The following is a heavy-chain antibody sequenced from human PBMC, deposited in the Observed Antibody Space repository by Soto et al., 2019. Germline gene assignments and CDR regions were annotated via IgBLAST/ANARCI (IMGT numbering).Heavy chain of an antibody. J-gene: IGHJ5*02. CDR1: GFTFSSYS. D-gene: IGHD5-12*01. Sequence: EVQLVESGGGLVKPGGSLRLSCAASGFTFSSYSMNWVRQAPGKGLEWVSSISSSSSYIYYADSVKGRFTISRDNAKNSLYLQMNSLRAEDTAVYYCAREGDGYKSGWFDPWGQGTLVTVSS. V-gene: IGHV3-21*01. CDR2: ISSSSSYI. CDR3: AREGDGYKSGWFDP.